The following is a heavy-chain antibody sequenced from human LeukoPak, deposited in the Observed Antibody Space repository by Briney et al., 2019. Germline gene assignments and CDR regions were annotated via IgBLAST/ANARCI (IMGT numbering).Heavy chain of an antibody. Sequence: GESLKISCKGSGYSFTSYWVGWVRQMPGKGLEWMGIIYPGDSDTRYSPSFQGQVTISADKSISTAYLQWSSLKASDTAMYYCARSKRVAVAGTWWFDPWGQGTLVTVSS. D-gene: IGHD6-19*01. CDR2: IYPGDSDT. V-gene: IGHV5-51*01. J-gene: IGHJ5*02. CDR3: ARSKRVAVAGTWWFDP. CDR1: GYSFTSYW.